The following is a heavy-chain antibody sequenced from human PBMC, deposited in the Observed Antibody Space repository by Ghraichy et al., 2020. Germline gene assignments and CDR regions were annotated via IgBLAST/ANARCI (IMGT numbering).Heavy chain of an antibody. CDR3: ARSSSLRTYGMDV. Sequence: SETLSLTCTVSGYSISSGYYWGWIRQPPGKGLEWIGSIYHSGSTYYNPSLKSRVTISVDTSKNQFSLKLSSVTAADTAVYYCARSSSLRTYGMDVWGQGTTVTVSS. V-gene: IGHV4-38-2*02. CDR2: IYHSGST. D-gene: IGHD6-13*01. J-gene: IGHJ6*02. CDR1: GYSISSGYY.